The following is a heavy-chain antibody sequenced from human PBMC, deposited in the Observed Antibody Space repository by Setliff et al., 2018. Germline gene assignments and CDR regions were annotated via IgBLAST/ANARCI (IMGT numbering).Heavy chain of an antibody. CDR2: ISSSSGLI. D-gene: IGHD6-19*01. J-gene: IGHJ4*02. Sequence: GESLTISCAASGFTFSTYAMNWLRQAPGKGLEWVSYISSSSGLIYYADSVKGRFTISRDEAKNSLYLQMNSLRTEDTAVYYCARSAVAVPGQFYFDKWGQGT. CDR3: ARSAVAVPGQFYFDK. V-gene: IGHV3-48*01. CDR1: GFTFSTYA.